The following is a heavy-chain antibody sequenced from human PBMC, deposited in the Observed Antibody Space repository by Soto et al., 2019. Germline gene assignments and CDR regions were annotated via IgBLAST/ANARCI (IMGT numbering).Heavy chain of an antibody. CDR3: ATQVDVWGSFRYLDY. Sequence: PGESLKISCKGSGYSFTSYWIGWVRQMPGKGLEWMGIIYPGDSDTRYSPSFQGQVTISADKSISTAYLQWSSLKASDTAMYYCATQVDVWGSFRYLDYWGQGTLVTVSS. D-gene: IGHD3-16*02. V-gene: IGHV5-51*01. J-gene: IGHJ4*02. CDR1: GYSFTSYW. CDR2: IYPGDSDT.